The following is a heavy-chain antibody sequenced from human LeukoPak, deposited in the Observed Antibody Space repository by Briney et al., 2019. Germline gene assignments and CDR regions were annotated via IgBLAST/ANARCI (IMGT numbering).Heavy chain of an antibody. CDR2: INTIFGTA. J-gene: IGHJ4*02. D-gene: IGHD4-23*01. Sequence: GASVKVSCKASGGTFSSSAISWVRQAPGQGLEWMGGINTIFGTAKYAQKFQGRVTITADESTSTAYMELSSLRSGDTAVYYCARTTTVVTPWADNDHWGQGTLVTVSS. CDR1: GGTFSSSA. V-gene: IGHV1-69*13. CDR3: ARTTTVVTPWADNDH.